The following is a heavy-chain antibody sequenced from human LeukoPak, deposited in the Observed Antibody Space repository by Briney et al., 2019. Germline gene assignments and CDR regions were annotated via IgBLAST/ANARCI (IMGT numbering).Heavy chain of an antibody. CDR2: IIPMFGAT. J-gene: IGHJ4*02. CDR1: GGIFISYG. V-gene: IGHV1-69*05. Sequence: ASVKVSCKASGGIFISYGINWVRQAPGQGLEWMGRIIPMFGATNYAQKFQGRVTVTTDESTSTAYMELSSLRSEDTAVYYCARGSYSDYIFDYCGQGTLVTVSS. D-gene: IGHD4-11*01. CDR3: ARGSYSDYIFDY.